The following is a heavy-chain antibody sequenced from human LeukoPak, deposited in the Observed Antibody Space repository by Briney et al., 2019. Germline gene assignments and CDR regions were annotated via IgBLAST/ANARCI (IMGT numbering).Heavy chain of an antibody. CDR1: VYTFTGHY. V-gene: IGHV1-2*02. J-gene: IGHJ4*02. CDR2: INPNNGGT. D-gene: IGHD1-26*01. Sequence: GASVKVSCKASVYTFTGHYMHWVRQAPGQGLEWMGWINPNNGGTKSAQKFQGRVPMTRDTSISTAYVELSRLRSDDTAVYYCARGYALYSGRYIDFDYWGQGTLVTVSS. CDR3: ARGYALYSGRYIDFDY.